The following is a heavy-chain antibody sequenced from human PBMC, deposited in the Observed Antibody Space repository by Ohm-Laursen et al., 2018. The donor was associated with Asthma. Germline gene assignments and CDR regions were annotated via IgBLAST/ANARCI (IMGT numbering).Heavy chain of an antibody. D-gene: IGHD4-11*01. J-gene: IGHJ5*02. CDR1: GYTFTSYY. Sequence: SVKVSCKASGYTFTSYYMHWVRQAPGQGLEWMGIINPSGGSTSYAQKFQGRVTMTRDTSTSTVYMELSSLRSEDTAVYYCARSLGTTVTGDRNWFDPWGQGTLVTVSS. V-gene: IGHV1-46*01. CDR3: ARSLGTTVTGDRNWFDP. CDR2: INPSGGST.